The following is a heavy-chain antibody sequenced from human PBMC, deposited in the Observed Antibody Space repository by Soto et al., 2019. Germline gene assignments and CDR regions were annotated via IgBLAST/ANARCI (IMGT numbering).Heavy chain of an antibody. Sequence: PGRSLRLSCAASVLTFSGSGMHWVRQAPGKGLEWVAIIWYDGSDKYYADSVKGRFTISRDNSKNTLYLQMNSLRAEDTAVQHCAFGNLSYYLDFWGQGTPVTVSS. CDR2: IWYDGSDK. CDR3: AFGNLSYYLDF. V-gene: IGHV3-33*01. CDR1: VLTFSGSG. D-gene: IGHD3-16*01. J-gene: IGHJ4*02.